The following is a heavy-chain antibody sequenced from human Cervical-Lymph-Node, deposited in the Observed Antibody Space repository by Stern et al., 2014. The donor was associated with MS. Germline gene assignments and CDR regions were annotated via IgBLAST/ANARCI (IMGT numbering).Heavy chain of an antibody. J-gene: IGHJ4*02. CDR1: GFTFSNYG. Sequence: VQLVESGGGVVQPGRSLRLSCVASGFTFSNYGMHWVRQAPGKGLEWVTVISSEGSIKLYVDSVEGRFTISRDDSRNTLYLQMNSLRAEDTAVYYCAKERRLYGESYTDVDYWGQGTLVTVSS. V-gene: IGHV3-30*18. D-gene: IGHD4/OR15-4a*01. CDR3: AKERRLYGESYTDVDY. CDR2: ISSEGSIK.